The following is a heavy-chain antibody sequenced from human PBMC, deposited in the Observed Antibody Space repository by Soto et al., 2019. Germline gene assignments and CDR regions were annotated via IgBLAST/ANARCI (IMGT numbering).Heavy chain of an antibody. CDR1: GFTFSSYA. CDR2: ISYDGSNK. V-gene: IGHV3-30*09. CDR3: ARDFGYDFWSGYYSLGGFGY. D-gene: IGHD3-3*01. Sequence: SLRLSCAASGFTFSSYAMHWVRQAPGKGLEWVAVISYDGSNKYYADSVKGRFAISRDNSKNTLYLQMNSLRAEDTAVYYCARDFGYDFWSGYYSLGGFGYWGQGTLVTVSS. J-gene: IGHJ4*02.